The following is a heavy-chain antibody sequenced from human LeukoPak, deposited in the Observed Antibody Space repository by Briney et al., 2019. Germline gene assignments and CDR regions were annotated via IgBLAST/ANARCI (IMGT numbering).Heavy chain of an antibody. Sequence: QPGRSLRLSCAASGFTFDDYAMHWVRQAPGEGLEWVSGISWNSGSIGYADSVKGRFTISRDNAKNSLYLQMNSLRAEDTALYYCAKDIGYCSGGSCPNAFDIWGQGTMVTVSS. V-gene: IGHV3-9*01. J-gene: IGHJ3*02. CDR1: GFTFDDYA. CDR2: ISWNSGSI. CDR3: AKDIGYCSGGSCPNAFDI. D-gene: IGHD2-15*01.